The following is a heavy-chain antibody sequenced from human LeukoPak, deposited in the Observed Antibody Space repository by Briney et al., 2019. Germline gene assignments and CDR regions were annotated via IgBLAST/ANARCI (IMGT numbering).Heavy chain of an antibody. CDR1: GGSFSGYY. CDR3: ARGLQWLSAFDI. V-gene: IGHV4-34*01. J-gene: IGHJ3*02. Sequence: SETLSLTCALYGGSFSGYYWSWIRQPPGKGLEWIGEINHSGSTNYNPSLKSRVTISVDTSKNQFSLKLSSVTAADTAVYYCARGLQWLSAFDIWGQGTMVTVSS. CDR2: INHSGST. D-gene: IGHD6-19*01.